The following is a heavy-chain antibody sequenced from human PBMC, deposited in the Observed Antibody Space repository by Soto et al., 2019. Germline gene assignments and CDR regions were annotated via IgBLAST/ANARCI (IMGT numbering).Heavy chain of an antibody. Sequence: QVQLVESGGGVVQPGRSLRLSCAASGFTFSSYAMHWVRQAPGKGLEWVAVISYDGSNKYYADSVKGRFTISRDNSKNTLYLQMNSLRAEDTAVYYCARDPERYADGYYGMDVWGQGTTVTVSS. CDR3: ARDPERYADGYYGMDV. J-gene: IGHJ6*02. CDR1: GFTFSSYA. CDR2: ISYDGSNK. D-gene: IGHD1-1*01. V-gene: IGHV3-30-3*01.